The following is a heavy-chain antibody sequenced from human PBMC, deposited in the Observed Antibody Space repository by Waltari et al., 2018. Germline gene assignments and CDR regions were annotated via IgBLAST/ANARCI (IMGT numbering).Heavy chain of an antibody. CDR1: GGSISSSSSY. J-gene: IGHJ6*02. CDR2: IYYSGST. V-gene: IGHV4-39*07. D-gene: IGHD6-19*01. Sequence: QLQLQESGPGLVKPSETLSLTCTVSGGSISSSSSYWGWIRQPPGKGLEWIGSIYYSGSTYYNPSLKSQVTISVDTSKNQFSLKLSSVTAADTAVYYCAREYSSGWYYYGMDVWGQGTTVTVSS. CDR3: AREYSSGWYYYGMDV.